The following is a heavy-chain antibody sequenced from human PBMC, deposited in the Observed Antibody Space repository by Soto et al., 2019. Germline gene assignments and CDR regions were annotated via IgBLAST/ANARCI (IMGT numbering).Heavy chain of an antibody. CDR2: ISGSGGVT. Sequence: GGSLRLSCGASGFTFKNYDMRWIRQAPGKGLEWVSGISGSGGVTYYADSVKGRFTISRDNSKNTLYLQMNSLRAEDTAIYYCAKNRQFRSYYESAGHYDNWGQGTLVTVSS. CDR3: AKNRQFRSYYESAGHYDN. D-gene: IGHD3-10*01. J-gene: IGHJ4*02. V-gene: IGHV3-23*01. CDR1: GFTFKNYD.